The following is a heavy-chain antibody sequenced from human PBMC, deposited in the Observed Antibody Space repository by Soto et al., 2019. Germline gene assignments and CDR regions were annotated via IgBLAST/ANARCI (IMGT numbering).Heavy chain of an antibody. CDR1: GDSINNRSYY. V-gene: IGHV4-39*01. CDR2: IYYSGIT. D-gene: IGHD2-21*02. CDR3: ARQRTSVVTQAYFDS. J-gene: IGHJ4*02. Sequence: SETLSLTCTVTGDSINNRSYYWGWIRQPPGKGLEWIGSIYYSGITYNNPSLKSRVSMSVDTSKNQFSLKLRSVTAADTALYYCARQRTSVVTQAYFDSWGQGSLVTVSS.